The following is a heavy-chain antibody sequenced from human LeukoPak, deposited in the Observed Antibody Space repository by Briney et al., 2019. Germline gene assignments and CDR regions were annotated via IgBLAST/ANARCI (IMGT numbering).Heavy chain of an antibody. CDR2: IGDSGEIE. V-gene: IGHV3-23*01. Sequence: GGSLTLSCEASGLILRGYAMSWVRQAPGKGLEWVSGIGDSGEIERYADSVKGRFTISRDNFRNTVYLEMRSLRPEDTAVYYCAKGYSSGWTPFDYWGQGTQVTVSS. D-gene: IGHD6-19*01. CDR1: GLILRGYA. J-gene: IGHJ4*02. CDR3: AKGYSSGWTPFDY.